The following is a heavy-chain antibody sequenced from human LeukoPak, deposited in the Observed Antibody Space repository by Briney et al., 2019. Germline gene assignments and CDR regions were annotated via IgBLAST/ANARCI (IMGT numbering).Heavy chain of an antibody. Sequence: ASVKVSCKASGYTFTSYAMHWVRQAPGQRLEWMGWINAGNGNTKCSQKFQGRVTITRDTSASTAYMELSSLRSEDTAVYYCARGRGGVIARYYGMDVWGQGTTVTVSS. V-gene: IGHV1-3*01. J-gene: IGHJ6*02. D-gene: IGHD3-10*01. CDR3: ARGRGGVIARYYGMDV. CDR2: INAGNGNT. CDR1: GYTFTSYA.